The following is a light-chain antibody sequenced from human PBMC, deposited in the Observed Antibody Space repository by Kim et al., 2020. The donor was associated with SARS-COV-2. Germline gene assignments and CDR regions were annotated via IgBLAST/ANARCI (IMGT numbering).Light chain of an antibody. Sequence: ALGQTVTITCQGDSLRGYYASWFRQKSGQAPILVIYGDKNRPSGIPDRFSGSGSGNTASLTITGAQAEDEADYYCSSRDSSGNHVLFGGGTKLTVL. CDR1: SLRGYY. CDR3: SSRDSSGNHVL. V-gene: IGLV3-19*01. J-gene: IGLJ3*02. CDR2: GDK.